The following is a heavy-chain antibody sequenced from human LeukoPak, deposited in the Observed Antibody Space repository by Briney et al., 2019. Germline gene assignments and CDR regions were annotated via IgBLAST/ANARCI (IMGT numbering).Heavy chain of an antibody. Sequence: PGGSLRLSCAASGFTFSSYDMHWVRQAPGKGLEWVSGISWNSGSIGYADSVKGRFTISRDNAKNSLYLQMNSLRAEDTALYYCAKDKGQWLVLYYFDYWGQGTLVTVSS. CDR1: GFTFSSYD. V-gene: IGHV3-9*01. J-gene: IGHJ4*02. D-gene: IGHD6-19*01. CDR2: ISWNSGSI. CDR3: AKDKGQWLVLYYFDY.